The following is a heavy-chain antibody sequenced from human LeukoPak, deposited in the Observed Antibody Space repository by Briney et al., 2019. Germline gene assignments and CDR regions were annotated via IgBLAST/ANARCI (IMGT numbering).Heavy chain of an antibody. J-gene: IGHJ4*02. D-gene: IGHD3-10*01. V-gene: IGHV1-2*02. CDR2: INPNSGGT. Sequence: GAPVKVSCKASGYTFTGYYMHWVRQAPGQGLEWMGWINPNSGGTNYAQKFQGRVTMTRDTSISTAYMELSRLRSDDTAVYYCAREIDGSGSYGRDYWGQGTLVTVSS. CDR3: AREIDGSGSYGRDY. CDR1: GYTFTGYY.